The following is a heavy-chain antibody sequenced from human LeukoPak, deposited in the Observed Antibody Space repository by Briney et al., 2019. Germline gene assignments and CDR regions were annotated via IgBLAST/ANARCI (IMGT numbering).Heavy chain of an antibody. D-gene: IGHD3-10*01. J-gene: IGHJ4*02. V-gene: IGHV1-2*02. CDR1: GYTFTGYY. Sequence: ASVKVSCKASGYTFTGYYMHWVRQAPGQGLEGMGWINPNSGGTNYAQKFQGRVTMTRDTSISTAYMELSRLRSDDTAAYYCARDLAITMVRGDFDYWGQGTLVTVSS. CDR3: ARDLAITMVRGDFDY. CDR2: INPNSGGT.